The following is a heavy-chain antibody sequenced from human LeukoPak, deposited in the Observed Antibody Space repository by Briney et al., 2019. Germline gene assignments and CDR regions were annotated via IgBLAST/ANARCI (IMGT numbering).Heavy chain of an antibody. Sequence: PSGTLSLTCTVSGGSISSSSYFWGWIRQPPGKGLEWIGSIFYSGSTYYSPSLNSRVTISIDTSKNQFSLRLSSVTAADTAVYYCARQMNTVTADYWGQGTLVTVSS. CDR2: IFYSGST. CDR3: ARQMNTVTADY. J-gene: IGHJ4*02. CDR1: GGSISSSSYF. D-gene: IGHD4-17*01. V-gene: IGHV4-39*01.